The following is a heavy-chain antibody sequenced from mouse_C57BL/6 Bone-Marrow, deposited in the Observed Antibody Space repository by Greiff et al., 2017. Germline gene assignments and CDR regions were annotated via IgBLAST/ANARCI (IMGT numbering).Heavy chain of an antibody. CDR1: GYTFTNYW. CDR2: IYPGGGYT. Sequence: QVQLQQSGAELVRPGTSVKMSCKASGYTFTNYWIGWAKQRPGHGLEWIGDIYPGGGYTNYNEKFKSKATLTVDKSSSTAYMQLSSLTSEDSAVYYCARNYYGSSYFYWYFDVWGTGTTVTVSS. D-gene: IGHD1-1*01. J-gene: IGHJ1*03. CDR3: ARNYYGSSYFYWYFDV. V-gene: IGHV1-63*01.